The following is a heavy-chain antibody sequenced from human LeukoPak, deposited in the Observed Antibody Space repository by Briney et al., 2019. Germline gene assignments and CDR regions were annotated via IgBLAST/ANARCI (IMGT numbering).Heavy chain of an antibody. CDR2: IIPIFGTA. Sequence: SSVKVSCKASGGTFSSYAISWVRQAPGQGLEWMGGIIPIFGTANYAQKFQGRVTITADESTSTAYMELSSLRSEDTAVYYCARGLEWFGELSTAFDYWGQGTLVTVSS. V-gene: IGHV1-69*13. J-gene: IGHJ4*02. D-gene: IGHD3-10*01. CDR3: ARGLEWFGELSTAFDY. CDR1: GGTFSSYA.